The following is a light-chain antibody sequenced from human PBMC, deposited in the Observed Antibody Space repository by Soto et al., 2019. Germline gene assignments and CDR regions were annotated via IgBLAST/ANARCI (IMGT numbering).Light chain of an antibody. CDR2: DAS. CDR3: QQYVNALT. Sequence: DSQMTQSPSSLSASAGDRLTIPCQASQAISNHLNWYQQKAGQAPKLLINDASNLEAGVPARFSGSGAGTDCTLTISILQPEDIATYYCQQYVNALTFGGGTNVEIK. CDR1: QAISNH. V-gene: IGKV1-33*01. J-gene: IGKJ4*01.